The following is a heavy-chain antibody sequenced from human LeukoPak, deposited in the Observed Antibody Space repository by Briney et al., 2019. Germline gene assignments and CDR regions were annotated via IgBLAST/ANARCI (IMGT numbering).Heavy chain of an antibody. V-gene: IGHV4-38-2*01. Sequence: WESLSLTCAVSGYSITSTYWWGWIRQTPGRGLEWIESPQHSGSTSYSPSLKSRVTISVDTSNNQFSLRLSSVTAADTAVYYCARVGGDDSTGHYSVDYWGQGTLVTVSS. D-gene: IGHD3-22*01. CDR3: ARVGGDDSTGHYSVDY. CDR2: PQHSGST. CDR1: GYSITSTYW. J-gene: IGHJ4*02.